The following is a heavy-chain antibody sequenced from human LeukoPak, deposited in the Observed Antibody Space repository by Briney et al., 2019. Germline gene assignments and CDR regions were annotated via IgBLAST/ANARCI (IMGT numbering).Heavy chain of an antibody. CDR1: GYSFTSYW. D-gene: IGHD5-12*01. CDR3: ARQFSGHDRDY. CDR2: IYPGDFDT. Sequence: GESLKISCKASGYSFTSYWIGWVRQMPGKGLEWMGIIYPGDFDTRYSPSFQGQVTIPADKSINTAYLQWSSLKASDTAIYYCARQFSGHDRDYWGQGTLVTVSS. J-gene: IGHJ4*02. V-gene: IGHV5-51*01.